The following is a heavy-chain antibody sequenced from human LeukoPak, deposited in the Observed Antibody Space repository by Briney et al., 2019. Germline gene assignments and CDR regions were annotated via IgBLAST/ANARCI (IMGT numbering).Heavy chain of an antibody. CDR1: GFTFDDYA. J-gene: IGHJ5*02. CDR2: ISWNSGSI. CDR3: ARDSYGGDELWEVRWFDP. Sequence: GRSLRLSCAASGFTFDDYAMHWVRQAPGKGLEWVSGISWNSGSIGYADSVKGRFTISRDNAKNSLYLQMNSLRAEDTAVYYCARDSYGGDELWEVRWFDPWGQGTLVTVSS. D-gene: IGHD3-16*01. V-gene: IGHV3-9*01.